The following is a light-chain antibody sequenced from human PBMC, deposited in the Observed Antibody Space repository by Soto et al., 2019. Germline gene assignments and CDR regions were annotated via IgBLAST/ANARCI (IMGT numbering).Light chain of an antibody. Sequence: EIVLTQSPATLSLSPGERATLSCRASQSVNTYLAWYQQKPGQAPRFLIYDVSNRATGIPARFSGSGSGTDFTLTISSLEPEDFAVYYCQQRSNWPWTFGQGTKVEIK. CDR3: QQRSNWPWT. V-gene: IGKV3-11*01. J-gene: IGKJ1*01. CDR1: QSVNTY. CDR2: DVS.